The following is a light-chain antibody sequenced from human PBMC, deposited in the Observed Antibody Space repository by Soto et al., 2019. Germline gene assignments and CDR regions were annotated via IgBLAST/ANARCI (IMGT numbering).Light chain of an antibody. CDR2: EVT. V-gene: IGLV2-8*01. CDR1: SSDVGGYNF. CDR3: SSYAGSNNYV. J-gene: IGLJ1*01. Sequence: QSALTQPPSASGSPGQSVTISCTGTSSDVGGYNFVSWYQQHPGKAPKLMIYEVTKRPSGVPDRFSGSKSANTASLTVSGLQAEDEAEYYCSSYAGSNNYVFGTGTKLTVL.